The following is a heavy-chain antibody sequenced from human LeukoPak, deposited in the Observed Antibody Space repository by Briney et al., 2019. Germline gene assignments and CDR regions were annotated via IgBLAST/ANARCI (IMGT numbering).Heavy chain of an antibody. D-gene: IGHD6-19*01. J-gene: IGHJ4*02. CDR1: GFTFSSYW. Sequence: GGSLRLSCAASGFTFSSYWMSWARQATGKGLEWVASIKPDGSEKYYVDSVKGRFTISRDSAKNSLYLQMNTLRAEDTAVYYCARDRGSSGWYEFDYWGQGTLVTVSS. V-gene: IGHV3-7*01. CDR2: IKPDGSEK. CDR3: ARDRGSSGWYEFDY.